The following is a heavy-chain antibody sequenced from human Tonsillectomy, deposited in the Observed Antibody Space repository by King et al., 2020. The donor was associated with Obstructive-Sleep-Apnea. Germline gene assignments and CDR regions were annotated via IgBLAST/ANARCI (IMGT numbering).Heavy chain of an antibody. CDR1: GFTFSSYS. CDR3: ARVRVCSSTSCYLGERKYYYGMDV. V-gene: IGHV3-48*04. Sequence: VQLVESGGGLVHPGGSLRLSCAASGFTFSSYSMNWVRQAPGKGLEWVSYISSSSSTIYYADSVKGRFTISRDNAKNSLYLQMNSLRAEDTAVYYCARVRVCSSTSCYLGERKYYYGMDVWGQGTTVTVSS. J-gene: IGHJ6*02. D-gene: IGHD2-2*01. CDR2: ISSSSSTI.